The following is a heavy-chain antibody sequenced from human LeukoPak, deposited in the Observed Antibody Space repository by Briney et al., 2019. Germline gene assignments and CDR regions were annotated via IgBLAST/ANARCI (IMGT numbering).Heavy chain of an antibody. J-gene: IGHJ6*02. CDR1: GFTFRTCA. Sequence: PGRSLRLSCEASGFTFRTCAMHWVRQAPGKGLEWLAVISFDGSDKYYADSVKSRFTISRDNSKNTLYLQMNSLRAEDTAVYYCAKGGPSGATTLYYYYGMDVWGQGTTVTVSS. D-gene: IGHD1-26*01. V-gene: IGHV3-30*18. CDR3: AKGGPSGATTLYYYYGMDV. CDR2: ISFDGSDK.